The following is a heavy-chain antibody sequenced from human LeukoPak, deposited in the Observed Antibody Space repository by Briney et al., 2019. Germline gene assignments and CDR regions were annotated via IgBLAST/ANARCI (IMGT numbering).Heavy chain of an antibody. V-gene: IGHV4-59*11. CDR1: GGSISSHY. D-gene: IGHD6-13*01. J-gene: IGHJ2*01. CDR3: ARDLAGYSSSWSGYWYFDL. CDR2: IYYSGST. Sequence: PSETLSLTCTVSGGSISSHYWSWIRQPPGKGLEWIGYIYYSGSTNYNPSLKSRVTISVDTSKNQFSLKLSSVTAADTAVYYCARDLAGYSSSWSGYWYFDLWGRGTLVTVSS.